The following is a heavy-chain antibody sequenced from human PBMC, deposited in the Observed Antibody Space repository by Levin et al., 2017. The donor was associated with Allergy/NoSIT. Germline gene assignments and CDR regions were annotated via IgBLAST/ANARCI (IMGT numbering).Heavy chain of an antibody. Sequence: ASVKVSCQASGYTFTEYYIHWVRQAPGQGLEWMGYVNTKSGDTHYSEKFRGRVGMTRDTSINTAYMELTRLRSDDPAVYYCAKSSTGKWGQGTMVTVSS. J-gene: IGHJ3*01. CDR2: VNTKSGDT. V-gene: IGHV1-2*02. CDR3: AKSSTGK. CDR1: GYTFTEYY. D-gene: IGHD3-10*01.